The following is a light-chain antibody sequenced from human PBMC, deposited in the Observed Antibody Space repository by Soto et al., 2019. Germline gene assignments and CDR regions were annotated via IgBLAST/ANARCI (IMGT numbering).Light chain of an antibody. CDR2: EVT. Sequence: QSALTQPPSASGSPGQSVTISCTGTSSDVGGYNYVSWYQQHPGKAPKLMIYEVTKRPSGVPDRFSGSKSGNTASLTVSGLLAGEEGDYYCSSQASTNNVVFGGGTKPPVL. J-gene: IGLJ3*02. V-gene: IGLV2-8*01. CDR3: SSQASTNNVV. CDR1: SSDVGGYNY.